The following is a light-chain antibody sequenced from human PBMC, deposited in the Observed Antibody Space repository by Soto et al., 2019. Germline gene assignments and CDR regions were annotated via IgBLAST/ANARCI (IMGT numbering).Light chain of an antibody. Sequence: EVVLTQSPATLSLSLGERATLSCRASQSVTKYLAWYQHKPGQPLRLVMYDVSKRATGIPARFSGSGSGTDFTLTIGSLEPEDFAVYYCHQRSNWPLTFGGGTKLEIK. CDR1: QSVTKY. J-gene: IGKJ4*01. CDR2: DVS. V-gene: IGKV3-11*01. CDR3: HQRSNWPLT.